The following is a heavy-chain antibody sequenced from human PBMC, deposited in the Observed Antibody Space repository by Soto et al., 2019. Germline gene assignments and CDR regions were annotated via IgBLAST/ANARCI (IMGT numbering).Heavy chain of an antibody. J-gene: IGHJ6*02. V-gene: IGHV6-1*01. D-gene: IGHD3-3*01. CDR1: GDSVSSDTAV. CDR2: TYYRSKWYN. Sequence: PSQTLSLTCAISGDSVSSDTAVWIWIRQSPSRGLEWLGRTYYRSKWYNDYAVSVKSRITINPDTSKNQFSLQLNSVTPEDTAVYYCARDQSWRGMDVWGQGTTVTVSS. CDR3: ARDQSWRGMDV.